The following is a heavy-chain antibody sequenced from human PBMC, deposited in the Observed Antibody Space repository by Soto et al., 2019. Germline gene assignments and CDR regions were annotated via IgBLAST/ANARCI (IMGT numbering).Heavy chain of an antibody. J-gene: IGHJ4*02. V-gene: IGHV3-23*01. CDR1: GFTLSAYT. CDR3: AKDRHPDGIGTFDY. D-gene: IGHD3-3*02. Sequence: GGPLSPSCSASGFTLSAYTMNWARLAPGKGLEWIAVINASVFTTYNPAPVKGRFTISRDNSRKVLYLQMNSLRVEDTVLYYCAKDRHPDGIGTFDYWGQGTSVTVSS. CDR2: INASVFTT.